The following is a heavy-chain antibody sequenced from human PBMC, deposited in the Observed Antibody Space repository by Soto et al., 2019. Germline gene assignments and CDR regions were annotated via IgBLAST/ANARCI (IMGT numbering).Heavy chain of an antibody. CDR3: AREGYCSSTSCYAGYYYYGMDV. Sequence: QTLSLTCAISGDSVSSNSAAWNWIRQSPSRGLEWLGRTYYRSKWYNDYAVSVKSRITINPDTSKNQFSLQLNSVTPEDTAVYYCAREGYCSSTSCYAGYYYYGMDVWGQGTTVTVSS. D-gene: IGHD2-2*01. V-gene: IGHV6-1*01. CDR1: GDSVSSNSAA. CDR2: TYYRSKWYN. J-gene: IGHJ6*02.